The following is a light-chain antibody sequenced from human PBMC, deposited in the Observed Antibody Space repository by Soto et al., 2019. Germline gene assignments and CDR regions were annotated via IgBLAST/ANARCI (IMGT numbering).Light chain of an antibody. CDR3: QQYGSSPDT. CDR2: GAS. CDR1: QSVSSSY. V-gene: IGKV3-20*01. Sequence: EIVLTQSPGTLSLSPGERATLSCRASQSVSSSYLAWYQQKPGQAPRLLIYGASSRATGIPDRFSGSGSRTDFTLTISRLEPEDFAVYYCQQYGSSPDTFGQGTKLEIK. J-gene: IGKJ2*01.